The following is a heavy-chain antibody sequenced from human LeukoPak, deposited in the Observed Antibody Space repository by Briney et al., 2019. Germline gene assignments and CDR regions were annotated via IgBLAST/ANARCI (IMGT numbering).Heavy chain of an antibody. J-gene: IGHJ4*02. CDR2: IYPRDGSI. CDR1: GYSFTSNY. V-gene: IGHV1-46*01. Sequence: ASVKVSFKASGYSFTSNYIHWVRQAPGQGLEWMGMIYPRDGSISYAQKFQGRVTVTRDTSTSTVHMELSGLRSEDTAVYYCARDQEAFDYWGQGTLVTVSS. CDR3: ARDQEAFDY.